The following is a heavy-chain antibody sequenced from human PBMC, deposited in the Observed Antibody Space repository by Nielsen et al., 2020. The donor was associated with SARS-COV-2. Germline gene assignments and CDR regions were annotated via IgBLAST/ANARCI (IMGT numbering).Heavy chain of an antibody. V-gene: IGHV4-39*01. J-gene: IGHJ2*01. Sequence: SDTLSLTCTVSGGSISSNTHYWDWIRQPPGKGLEWLGSVPYSENTYYNPSPKSRVTISVDTPKNQVSLKLSSVTAADTAVYYCARRNRLAEPGAHFDLWGRDTLVTVSS. CDR1: GGSISSNTHY. D-gene: IGHD3-16*01. CDR2: VPYSENT. CDR3: ARRNRLAEPGAHFDL.